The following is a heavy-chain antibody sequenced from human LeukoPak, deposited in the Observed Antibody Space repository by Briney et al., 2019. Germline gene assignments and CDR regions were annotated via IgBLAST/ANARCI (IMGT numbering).Heavy chain of an antibody. D-gene: IGHD6-19*01. CDR1: GFTFSTYG. Sequence: GGSLGLSCAASGFTFSTYGMHWVRQAPGKGLEWVAVIWNDGSKQYYADSVKGRFTISRDNSKNTVFLHMNSLRAEDTAVYYCAKDKSIAVAGTSDYFDYWGQGTLVTVSS. CDR3: AKDKSIAVAGTSDYFDY. CDR2: IWNDGSKQ. J-gene: IGHJ4*02. V-gene: IGHV3-30*02.